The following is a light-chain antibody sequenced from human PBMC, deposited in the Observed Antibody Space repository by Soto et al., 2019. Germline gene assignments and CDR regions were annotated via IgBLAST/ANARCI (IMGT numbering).Light chain of an antibody. V-gene: IGKV1-39*01. Sequence: DIQMTQSPSSLSASVGDRVTITCRASQSINNYLNWYQQKPGKAPKFLIHGASSLQSGVPSRFSGSGSGTEFTPTNSNFPTEDFATYYCQQSYTTSYTFGQGTKLQIK. CDR2: GAS. CDR1: QSINNY. CDR3: QQSYTTSYT. J-gene: IGKJ2*01.